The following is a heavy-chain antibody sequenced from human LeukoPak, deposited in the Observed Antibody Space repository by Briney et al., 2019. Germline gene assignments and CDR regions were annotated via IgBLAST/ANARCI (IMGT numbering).Heavy chain of an antibody. CDR2: IYHSGST. V-gene: IGHV4-38-2*01. J-gene: IGHJ4*02. CDR1: GYSISSGYY. D-gene: IGHD2-2*01. CDR3: ARVMRVFQIPAAMPEC. Sequence: SETLSLTCAVSGYSISSGYYWGWIRQPPGKGLEWIGSIYHSGSTYYNPSLKSRVTISVDTSKNQFSLKLSSVTAADTAVYYCARVMRVFQIPAAMPECWGQGTLVTVSS.